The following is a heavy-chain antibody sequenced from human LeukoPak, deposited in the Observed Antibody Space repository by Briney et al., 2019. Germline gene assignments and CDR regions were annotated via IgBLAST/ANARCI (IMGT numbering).Heavy chain of an antibody. CDR1: GFTFSSYW. Sequence: GGSLRLSCAASGFTFSSYWMSWVRQAPGKGLEWVANIKQDGSEKYYVDSVKGRFTISRDNAKNSLYLQMNSLRAEDTDVYYCARDTYTYYMDVWGKGTTVTVSS. D-gene: IGHD2-2*02. J-gene: IGHJ6*03. V-gene: IGHV3-7*01. CDR2: IKQDGSEK. CDR3: ARDTYTYYMDV.